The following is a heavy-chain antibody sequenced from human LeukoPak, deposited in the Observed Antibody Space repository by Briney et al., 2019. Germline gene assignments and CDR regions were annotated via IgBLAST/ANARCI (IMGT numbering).Heavy chain of an antibody. J-gene: IGHJ4*02. CDR3: ARGRIAQLGR. Sequence: SETLSLTCTVSGGSISSGGYYWSWIRQPPGKGLEWIGEINHSGSTNYNPSLKSRVTISVDTSKNQFSLKLSSVTAADTAVYYCARGRIAQLGRWGQGTLVTVSS. CDR2: INHSGST. D-gene: IGHD2-2*01. V-gene: IGHV4-39*07. CDR1: GGSISSGGYY.